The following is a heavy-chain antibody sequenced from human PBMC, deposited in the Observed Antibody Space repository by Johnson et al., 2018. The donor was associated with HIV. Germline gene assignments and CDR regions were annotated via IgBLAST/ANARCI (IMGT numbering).Heavy chain of an antibody. CDR2: ISYDGSNK. CDR1: GFTFSSYA. D-gene: IGHD6-13*01. V-gene: IGHV3-30*04. J-gene: IGHJ3*02. Sequence: QVRLVESGGGVVQPGRSLRLSCAASGFTFSSYAMHWVRQAPGKGLEWVAVISYDGSNKYYADSVKGRFTISRDNAKNTLYLQMNSLRAEDTAVYYCAREQQLNLDAFDIWGQGTAVTV. CDR3: AREQQLNLDAFDI.